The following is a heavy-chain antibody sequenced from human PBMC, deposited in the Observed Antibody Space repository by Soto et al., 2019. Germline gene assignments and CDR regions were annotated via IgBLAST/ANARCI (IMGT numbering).Heavy chain of an antibody. CDR3: ANLPLYGSGFDC. CDR1: GFTFDDYA. J-gene: IGHJ4*02. CDR2: ISWNGAAT. V-gene: IGHV3-9*01. D-gene: IGHD3-10*01. Sequence: EVQLVESGGGLVQPGGSLRLSCAASGFTFDDYAIHWVRQAPGKGLEWVSGISWNGAATGYVDSVKGRFSISRDNTKTALYLQRDSLRSEETAVYYCANLPLYGSGFDCWGQGTLVTVSS.